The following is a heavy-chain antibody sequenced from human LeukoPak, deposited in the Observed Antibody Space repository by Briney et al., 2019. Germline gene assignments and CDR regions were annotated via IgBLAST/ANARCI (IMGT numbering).Heavy chain of an antibody. Sequence: SETLSLTCTVSGGSISSYYWSWIRQPPGKGLEWIGYIYYSGSTNYNPSLKSRVTISVDTSKNQFSLKLNSVTAADTAVYYCARLPILDIAMVIIDYWGQGTLVTVSS. V-gene: IGHV4-59*01. CDR3: ARLPILDIAMVIIDY. CDR1: GGSISSYY. J-gene: IGHJ4*02. CDR2: IYYSGST. D-gene: IGHD5-18*01.